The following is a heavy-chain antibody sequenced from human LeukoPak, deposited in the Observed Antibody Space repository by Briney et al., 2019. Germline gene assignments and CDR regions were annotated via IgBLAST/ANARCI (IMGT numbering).Heavy chain of an antibody. D-gene: IGHD3-16*01. CDR2: IYSGGST. Sequence: GGSLRLSCAASGFTVSSNYMSCVRQAPGEGLEWVSVIYSGGSTYYADSVKGRFTISRDNSKNTLYLQRNSLRAEDTAVYYCGRERQVMHYYFHGMDVWGQGTTVTVS. V-gene: IGHV3-53*01. CDR3: GRERQVMHYYFHGMDV. J-gene: IGHJ6*02. CDR1: GFTVSSNY.